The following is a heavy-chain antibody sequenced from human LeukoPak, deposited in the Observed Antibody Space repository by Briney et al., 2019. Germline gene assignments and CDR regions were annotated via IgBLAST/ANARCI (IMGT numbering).Heavy chain of an antibody. J-gene: IGHJ4*02. V-gene: IGHV4-59*08. CDR3: ARLLGFCSGGSCYFDY. D-gene: IGHD2-15*01. CDR1: GGFISRYY. CDR2: IYNSGST. Sequence: SETLSLTCTVSGGFISRYYWSWIRQPPGKGLERIGSIYNSGSTNYNPSFKSGVTMSVDTSKNQFSLKPTSVTAADTAVYYCARLLGFCSGGSCYFDYWGQGTLVTVSS.